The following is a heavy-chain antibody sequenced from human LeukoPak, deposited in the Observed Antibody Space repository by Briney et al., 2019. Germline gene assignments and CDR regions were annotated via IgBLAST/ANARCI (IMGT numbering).Heavy chain of an antibody. CDR1: GFSLSTSGVG. CDR3: AHRILRRGGFDY. V-gene: IGHV2-5*02. CDR2: IYWDDDK. D-gene: IGHD3-16*01. Sequence: SGPTLVKPTQTLALTCTFSGFSLSTSGVGVGWIRQPPGKALEWLALIYWDDDKSYIPSLETRLTITKDTSKNQVVLIMTNMDPVDTGTYYCAHRILRRGGFDYWGQGTLVTVSS. J-gene: IGHJ4*02.